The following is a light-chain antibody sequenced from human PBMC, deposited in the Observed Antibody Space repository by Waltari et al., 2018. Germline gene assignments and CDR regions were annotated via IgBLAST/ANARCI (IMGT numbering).Light chain of an antibody. CDR1: QSISMY. CDR2: SVS. Sequence: DIQITHSPASLSASVGDRVIITCRASQSISMYLDWYQQKPGKAPKLLMYSVSSLQSGVPSRFSGSGSGTDFTLTISSLQPEDFATYYCQQSYITPRTFGQGTKLEI. CDR3: QQSYITPRT. J-gene: IGKJ2*01. V-gene: IGKV1-39*01.